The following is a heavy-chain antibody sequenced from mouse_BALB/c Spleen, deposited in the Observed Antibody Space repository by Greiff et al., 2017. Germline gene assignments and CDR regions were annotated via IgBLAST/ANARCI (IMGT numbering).Heavy chain of an antibody. CDR2: INPSSGYT. Sequence: VQLQQSGAELARPGASVKMSCKASGYTFTSYTMHWVKQRPGQGLEWIGYINPSSGYTNYNQKFKDKATLTVDKSSSTAYMQLSSPTSEDSAVYYCARSNYYGSSSPAYWGQGTLVTVSA. J-gene: IGHJ3*01. CDR1: GYTFTSYT. V-gene: IGHV1-4*01. CDR3: ARSNYYGSSSPAY. D-gene: IGHD1-1*01.